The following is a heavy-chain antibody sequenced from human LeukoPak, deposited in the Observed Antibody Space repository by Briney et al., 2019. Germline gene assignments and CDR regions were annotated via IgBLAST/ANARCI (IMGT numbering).Heavy chain of an antibody. V-gene: IGHV1-18*04. CDR2: ISAYNGNT. D-gene: IGHD6-19*01. CDR3: ARDRIAVAGTNYYYGMDV. Sequence: ASVKVSCEASGYTFTSYGISWVRQAPGQGLEWMGWISAYNGNTNYAQKLRGRVTMTTDTSTSTAYMELRSLRSDDTAVYYCARDRIAVAGTNYYYGMDVWGKGTTVAVSS. J-gene: IGHJ6*04. CDR1: GYTFTSYG.